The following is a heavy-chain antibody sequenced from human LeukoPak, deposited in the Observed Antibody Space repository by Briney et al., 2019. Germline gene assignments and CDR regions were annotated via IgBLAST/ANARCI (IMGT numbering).Heavy chain of an antibody. CDR2: INPNSGGT. V-gene: IGHV1-2*06. CDR3: ARIPLTRNPTVTIDY. CDR1: GYTFTCYH. Sequence: ASVKVSCKASGYTFTCYHMHWVRQAPGQGLEWMGRINPNSGGTNYAQKFQGRVTMTRDTSISTAYMELSRLRSDDTAVYYCARIPLTRNPTVTIDYWGQGTLVTVSS. J-gene: IGHJ4*02. D-gene: IGHD4-17*01.